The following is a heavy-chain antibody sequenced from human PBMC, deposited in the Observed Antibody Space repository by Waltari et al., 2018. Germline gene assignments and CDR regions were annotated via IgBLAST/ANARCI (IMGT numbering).Heavy chain of an antibody. V-gene: IGHV3-9*01. CDR2: ISWNSGSI. Sequence: EVQLVESGGGLVQPGRSLRLSCAASGFTFDDYAMHWVRQAPGKGLEWVSGISWNSGSIGYADSVKGRVTISRDNAKNSLYLQMNSLRSEDTAVYYCARDVEMATIRGAFDIWGQGTMVTVSS. D-gene: IGHD5-12*01. J-gene: IGHJ3*02. CDR1: GFTFDDYA. CDR3: ARDVEMATIRGAFDI.